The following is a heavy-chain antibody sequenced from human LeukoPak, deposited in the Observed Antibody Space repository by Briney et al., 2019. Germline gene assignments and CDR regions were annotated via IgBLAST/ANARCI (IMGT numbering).Heavy chain of an antibody. CDR1: GDSVSSNSAA. Sequence: SQTLSLTCDISGDSVSSNSAAWNWIRQSPSRGLEWLARTYYRSKLYTDYAVSVKSRISINPDTSQNQFSLQLNSVTPEDTAVYYCARAASPYYYGSGSYYSRFDYWRQGTLVTVSS. D-gene: IGHD3-10*01. V-gene: IGHV6-1*01. CDR2: TYYRSKLYT. J-gene: IGHJ4*02. CDR3: ARAASPYYYGSGSYYSRFDY.